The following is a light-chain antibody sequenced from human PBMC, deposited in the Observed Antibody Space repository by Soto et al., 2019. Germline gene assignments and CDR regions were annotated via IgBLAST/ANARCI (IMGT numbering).Light chain of an antibody. CDR2: AAS. CDR3: QQLNSYPCT. CDR1: QGINSY. J-gene: IGKJ1*01. V-gene: IGKV1-9*01. Sequence: DIQLTQSPSFLSASVGDRITITCRASQGINSYLAWYQQKPGKAPKLLIYAASTLQSGVPSRFSGSGFGIEFTLTISSLKPEDFATYYCQQLNSYPCTFGQGTKVEIK.